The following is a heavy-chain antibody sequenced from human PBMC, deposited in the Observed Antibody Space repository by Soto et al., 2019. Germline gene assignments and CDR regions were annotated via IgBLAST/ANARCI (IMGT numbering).Heavy chain of an antibody. CDR3: ARARDYYDSSGYYKYYFDY. V-gene: IGHV1-69*13. J-gene: IGHJ4*02. CDR2: IIPIFGTA. Sequence: SVKVSCKASGGTFSSYAISWVRQAPGQGLEWMGGIIPIFGTANYAQKFQGRVTITADESTSTAYMELSSLRSEDTAVYYCARARDYYDSSGYYKYYFDYWGQGTLVTVSS. CDR1: GGTFSSYA. D-gene: IGHD3-22*01.